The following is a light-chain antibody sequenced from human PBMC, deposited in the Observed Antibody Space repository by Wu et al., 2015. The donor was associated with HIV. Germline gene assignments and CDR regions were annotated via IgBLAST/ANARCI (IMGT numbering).Light chain of an antibody. Sequence: AIRLTQSPSSLSASIGDRVNITCRASQDIFTYLAWYQQTPGKAPRILIYDASTLQSGVSSRFSGSGSGADFTLTISGLQREDFAVYFCQQLNSFPLTFGQGSRLEIK. CDR2: DAS. CDR1: QDIFTY. V-gene: IGKV1-13*02. J-gene: IGKJ5*01. CDR3: QQLNSFPLT.